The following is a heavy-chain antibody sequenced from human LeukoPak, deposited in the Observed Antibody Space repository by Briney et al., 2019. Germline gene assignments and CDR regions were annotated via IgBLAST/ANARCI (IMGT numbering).Heavy chain of an antibody. Sequence: GGSLRLSCAASGFIFNNYWMTWVRHGPGKGLEWVANIKPDGSEIYYVDSLKGRFTISRDNAKDSLYVQMNSLRAEDTAVYYCARYRQNYHAFEIWGQGTMVTVSS. D-gene: IGHD1-26*01. V-gene: IGHV3-7*01. CDR3: ARYRQNYHAFEI. CDR1: GFIFNNYW. J-gene: IGHJ3*02. CDR2: IKPDGSEI.